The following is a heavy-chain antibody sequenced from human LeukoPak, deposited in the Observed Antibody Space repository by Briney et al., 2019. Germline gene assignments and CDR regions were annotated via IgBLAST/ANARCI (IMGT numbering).Heavy chain of an antibody. V-gene: IGHV1-69*05. Sequence: GASVKVSCKASGGTFSSYAISWVRQAPGQGLEWMGGIIPIFGTANYAQKFQGRVTITTDESTSTAYMELSSLRSEDTAIYYCARDRVGDSSYYTAFDIWGQGTMVTVSS. CDR2: IIPIFGTA. CDR3: ARDRVGDSSYYTAFDI. CDR1: GGTFSSYA. J-gene: IGHJ3*02. D-gene: IGHD3-22*01.